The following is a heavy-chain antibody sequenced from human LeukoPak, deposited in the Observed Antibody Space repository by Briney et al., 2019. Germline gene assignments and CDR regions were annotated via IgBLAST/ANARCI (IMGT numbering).Heavy chain of an antibody. CDR3: AVSIAAAVLLPLIDY. Sequence: SVKVSCKASGGTCSSYAISWVRQAPGQGLELMGGIIPIFGTANYAQKFQGRVTITADKSTRTAYMELSSLRSEDTAVYYCAVSIAAAVLLPLIDYWGQGTLVTVSS. CDR2: IIPIFGTA. V-gene: IGHV1-69*06. J-gene: IGHJ4*02. D-gene: IGHD6-13*01. CDR1: GGTCSSYA.